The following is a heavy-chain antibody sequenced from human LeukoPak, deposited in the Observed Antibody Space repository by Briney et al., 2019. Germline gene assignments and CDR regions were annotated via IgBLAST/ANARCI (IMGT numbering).Heavy chain of an antibody. J-gene: IGHJ5*02. CDR3: ARDFWSGYSNWFDP. V-gene: IGHV1-2*02. CDR1: GYTFTSYY. CDR2: INPNSGGT. Sequence: GASVKVSCKASGYTFTSYYMHWVRQAPGQGLEWMGWINPNSGGTNYAQKFQGRVTMTRDTSISTAYMELSRLRSDDTAVYYCARDFWSGYSNWFDPWGQGTLVTVSS. D-gene: IGHD3-3*01.